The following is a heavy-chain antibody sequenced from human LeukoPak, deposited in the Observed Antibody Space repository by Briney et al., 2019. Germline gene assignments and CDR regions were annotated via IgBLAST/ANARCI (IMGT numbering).Heavy chain of an antibody. D-gene: IGHD6-13*01. Sequence: GGSLRLSCAASGFTFSSYAMSWVRQAPGKGLEWVSAISGSGGSTYYADSVKGRFTISRDNSKNTLYLQMNSLRAEDTAVYYCAKARLPSAAAGTSWFDPWGQGTPVTVSS. CDR3: AKARLPSAAAGTSWFDP. CDR2: ISGSGGST. J-gene: IGHJ5*02. CDR1: GFTFSSYA. V-gene: IGHV3-23*01.